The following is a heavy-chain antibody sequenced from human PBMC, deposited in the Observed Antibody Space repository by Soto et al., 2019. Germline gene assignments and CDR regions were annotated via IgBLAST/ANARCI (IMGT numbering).Heavy chain of an antibody. J-gene: IGHJ3*02. CDR2: IYYSGST. Sequence: LSLTCTVSGGSISSGGYYWSWIRQHQGKGMEWIGYIYYSGSTYYNPSLKSRVTISVDTSKNQFSLKLSSVTAADTAVYYCARVITMVRGVIRGDAFDIWGQGTMVTVSS. D-gene: IGHD3-10*01. CDR1: GGSISSGGYY. CDR3: ARVITMVRGVIRGDAFDI. V-gene: IGHV4-31*03.